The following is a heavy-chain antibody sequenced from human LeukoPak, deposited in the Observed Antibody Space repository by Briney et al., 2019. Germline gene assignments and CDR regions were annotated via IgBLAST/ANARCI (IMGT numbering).Heavy chain of an antibody. CDR3: ASYDSSGYYYFDY. CDR2: LFSDGSIT. CDR1: GFTFSSYW. D-gene: IGHD3-22*01. Sequence: PGGSLRLSCAASGFTFSSYWMHWVREAPGKGRVWVSRLFSDGSITSSAHSVKGRFTISRDNAKNTLYLQMNSLRAEDTAVYYCASYDSSGYYYFDYWGQGTLVTVSS. J-gene: IGHJ4*02. V-gene: IGHV3-74*01.